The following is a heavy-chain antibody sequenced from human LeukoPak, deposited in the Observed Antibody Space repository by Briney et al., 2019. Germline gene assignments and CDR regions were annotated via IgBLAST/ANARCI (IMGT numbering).Heavy chain of an antibody. D-gene: IGHD3-9*01. CDR3: VRDLDPRFDI. J-gene: IGHJ3*02. Sequence: GGSLRLSCAASGFTFRSYGMHWVRQAPGKGLEWVAVIGYDGSNKYYADSVKGRFTISRDNSKNTLYLQMNSLRAEDTAVYYCVRDLDPRFDIWGQGTMVTVSS. V-gene: IGHV3-33*01. CDR2: IGYDGSNK. CDR1: GFTFRSYG.